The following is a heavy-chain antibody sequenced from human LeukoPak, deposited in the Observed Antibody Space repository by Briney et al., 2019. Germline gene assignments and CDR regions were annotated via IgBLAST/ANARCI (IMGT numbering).Heavy chain of an antibody. CDR1: GGSISSYY. CDR3: VTTYSFDSSGYLNAFDI. Sequence: SETLSLTCTVSGGSISSYYWSWIRQPPGKGLEWIGCLYHSGSTYSSPSLKSRVTISLDTFKNQFSLRLTSVTAADTAMYYCVTTYSFDSSGYLNAFDIWGQGTMVTVSS. V-gene: IGHV4-59*04. CDR2: LYHSGST. D-gene: IGHD3-22*01. J-gene: IGHJ3*02.